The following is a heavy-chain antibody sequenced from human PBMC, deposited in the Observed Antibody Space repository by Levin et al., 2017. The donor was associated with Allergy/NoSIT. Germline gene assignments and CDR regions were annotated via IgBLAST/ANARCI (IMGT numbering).Heavy chain of an antibody. D-gene: IGHD6-25*01. CDR3: ARSSIAATGEYNWFDP. J-gene: IGHJ5*02. CDR1: GDSITTTYYH. V-gene: IGHV4-39*01. CDR2: IYFDGST. Sequence: SQTLSLTCTVSGDSITTTYYHWDWIRQSPGKGLEWIGTIYFDGSTDSKSSLKSRITMSVDTSKSQFSLKLSSVTAADAAVYYCARSSIAATGEYNWFDPWGQGTLVTVSS.